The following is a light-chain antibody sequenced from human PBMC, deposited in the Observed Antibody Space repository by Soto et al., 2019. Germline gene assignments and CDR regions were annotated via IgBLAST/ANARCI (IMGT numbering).Light chain of an antibody. CDR3: QQYNDWPVYT. CDR2: AAT. J-gene: IGKJ2*01. Sequence: EIVMTQSPGTLSVSPGGRATLSCTASQNVHSNLAWYQHKPGQAPRLLIYAATTRATGVPARISGSGSGTDFTLTIDSLQSEDFAVYFWQQYNDWPVYTFGLGTKVEI. CDR1: QNVHSN. V-gene: IGKV3-15*01.